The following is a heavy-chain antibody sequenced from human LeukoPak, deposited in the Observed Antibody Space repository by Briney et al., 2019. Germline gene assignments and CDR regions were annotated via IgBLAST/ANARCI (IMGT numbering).Heavy chain of an antibody. CDR2: INHSGST. CDR3: ARRVVVVPPPGYYYGMDV. Sequence: SETLSLTCAVYGGSFSGYYWSWIRQPPGKGLEWIGEINHSGSTNYNPSLKSRVTISVDTSKNQFSLKLSSVIAADTAVYYCARRVVVVPPPGYYYGMDVWGQGTTVTVSS. CDR1: GGSFSGYY. J-gene: IGHJ6*02. D-gene: IGHD3-22*01. V-gene: IGHV4-34*01.